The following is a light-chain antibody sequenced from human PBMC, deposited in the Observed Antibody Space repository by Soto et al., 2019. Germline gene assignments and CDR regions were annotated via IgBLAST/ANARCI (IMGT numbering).Light chain of an antibody. Sequence: QLVLTQSPSASASLGASVKLTCTLSSGHSSYAIAWHQQQPEKGPRYLMKLTSDGSHYKGGXXXXRFSGSSSGAERYLTIXXXQSEDEAXYYCQTWGTGIQVFGTGTKLTVL. CDR1: SGHSSYA. CDR2: LTSDGSH. V-gene: IGLV4-69*01. J-gene: IGLJ1*01. CDR3: QTWGTGIQV.